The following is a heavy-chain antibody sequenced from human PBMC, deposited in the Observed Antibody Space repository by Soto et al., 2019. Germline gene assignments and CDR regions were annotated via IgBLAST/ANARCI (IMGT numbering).Heavy chain of an antibody. D-gene: IGHD6-19*01. CDR3: ARDPYDWESSGWFANWFEN. CDR1: GFTFSNYG. J-gene: IGHJ5*02. V-gene: IGHV3-48*01. Sequence: EVQLVESGGGLVQPGGSLRLSCAVSGFTFSNYGMSWVRQAPGKGLEWISYTSPSTNIKFYADSVKGRFTISRDNAKNSLYLQMDSLRVEDTALYYCARDPYDWESSGWFANWFENWGQGTLVIVSS. CDR2: TSPSTNIK.